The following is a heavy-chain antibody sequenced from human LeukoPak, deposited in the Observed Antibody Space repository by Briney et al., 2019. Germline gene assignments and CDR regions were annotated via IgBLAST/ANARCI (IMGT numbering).Heavy chain of an antibody. V-gene: IGHV4-31*03. CDR3: ARDRSCSSTSCYSTGYYYYMDV. CDR2: IYYSGST. CDR1: GGSISSGGYY. Sequence: SETLSLTCTVSGGSISSGGYYWSWIRQHPGKGLEWIGYIYYSGSTYYNPSLKSRVTISVDTSKNQFSLKLSSVTAADTAVYYCARDRSCSSTSCYSTGYYYYMDVWGKGTTVTVSS. D-gene: IGHD2-2*01. J-gene: IGHJ6*03.